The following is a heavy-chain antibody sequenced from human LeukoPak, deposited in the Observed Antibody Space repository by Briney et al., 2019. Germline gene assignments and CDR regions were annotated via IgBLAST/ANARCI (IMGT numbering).Heavy chain of an antibody. Sequence: GGSLRLSCAASGFTFSSYAMSWVRQAPGKGLEWVSAISGSGGSTYYADSVKGRFTISRDNSKNTLYLQMNSLRAEDTAVYYCARGSPPKYYYDSSGYPSYYFDYWGQGTLVTVSS. V-gene: IGHV3-23*01. J-gene: IGHJ4*02. CDR1: GFTFSSYA. D-gene: IGHD3-22*01. CDR2: ISGSGGST. CDR3: ARGSPPKYYYDSSGYPSYYFDY.